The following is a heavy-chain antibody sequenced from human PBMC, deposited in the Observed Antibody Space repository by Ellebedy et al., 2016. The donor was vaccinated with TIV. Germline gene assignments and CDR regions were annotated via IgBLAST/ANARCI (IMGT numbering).Heavy chain of an antibody. J-gene: IGHJ4*02. CDR2: ISSDGSNK. Sequence: GESLKISXVASGFTFRSHGIYWVRQAPGKGLEWVAVISSDGSNKYYADSVKGRFTISRDNSKNTLYLQMNSPRTDDMAVYYCARGGSSGSSDYWGQGTLVTVSS. CDR1: GFTFRSHG. V-gene: IGHV3-30*03. CDR3: ARGGSSGSSDY. D-gene: IGHD3-10*01.